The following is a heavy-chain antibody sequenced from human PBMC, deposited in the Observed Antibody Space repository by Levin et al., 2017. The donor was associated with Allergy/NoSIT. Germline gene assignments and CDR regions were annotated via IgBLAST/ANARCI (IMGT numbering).Heavy chain of an antibody. CDR1: GDSMSGRDYY. D-gene: IGHD3-10*01. CDR2: IHHSGSA. V-gene: IGHV4-31*03. CDR3: ARDECAWFGECYGMDV. Sequence: ASETLSLTCTVSGDSMSGRDYYWTWIRQYPGRGLEWIGFIHHSGSAYYNPSLKSRLAMSLDTSKSQFSLRLTSVTVADTAVYFCARDECAWFGECYGMDVWGQGTTVIVSS. J-gene: IGHJ6*02.